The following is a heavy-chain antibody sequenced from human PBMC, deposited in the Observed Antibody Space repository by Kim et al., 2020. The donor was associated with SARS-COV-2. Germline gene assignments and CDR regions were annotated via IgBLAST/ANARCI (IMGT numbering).Heavy chain of an antibody. CDR3: AGSGDGYSLFDY. V-gene: IGHV5-51*01. Sequence: RYRPSFQGPVTISAEKSISTAYLQWSSLKASDTAMYYCAGSGDGYSLFDYWGQGTLVTVSS. J-gene: IGHJ4*02. D-gene: IGHD5-18*01.